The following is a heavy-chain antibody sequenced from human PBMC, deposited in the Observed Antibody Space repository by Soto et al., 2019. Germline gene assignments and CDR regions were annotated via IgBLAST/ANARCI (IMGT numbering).Heavy chain of an antibody. CDR1: GLSLSNSA. Sequence: EVQVLESGGHLVQPGGSLRLSCTASGLSLSNSAMSWVRQAPGKGLAWVSAISARGDNTYYADSVKGRFTISRDKSKNTLYLQMNSLRVEDTAIYFCATHQVIFLDSWGQGTLVTVSS. J-gene: IGHJ4*02. D-gene: IGHD2-21*01. CDR2: ISARGDNT. V-gene: IGHV3-23*01. CDR3: ATHQVIFLDS.